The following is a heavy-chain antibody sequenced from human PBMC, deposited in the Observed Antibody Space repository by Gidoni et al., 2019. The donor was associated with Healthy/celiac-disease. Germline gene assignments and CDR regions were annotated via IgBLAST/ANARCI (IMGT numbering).Heavy chain of an antibody. CDR2: ISGSGGST. D-gene: IGHD6-13*01. J-gene: IGHJ4*02. Sequence: EVQLLESGGGLVQPGGSLRLSCAASGLTFSSYAMGWVRQAPGKGLEWGSSISGSGGSTYYADSVKGRFTISRDNSKNTLYLQMNSLRAEDTAVYYCALPGIAAAEVYFDYWGQGTLVTVSS. CDR3: ALPGIAAAEVYFDY. CDR1: GLTFSSYA. V-gene: IGHV3-23*01.